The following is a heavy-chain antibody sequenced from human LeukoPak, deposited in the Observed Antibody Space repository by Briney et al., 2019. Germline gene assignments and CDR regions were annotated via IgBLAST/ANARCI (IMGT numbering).Heavy chain of an antibody. J-gene: IGHJ4*02. CDR3: ARESYGDYNHFDY. Sequence: GSLRLSSAASGFTFSRYGMPWVRQAPGKGLEWVAVISYDGSNKYHADSVKGRFTISRDNSKNTLYLQMNSLRAEDTAVYYCARESYGDYNHFDYWGQGTLVTVSS. V-gene: IGHV3-30*06. D-gene: IGHD4-17*01. CDR1: GFTFSRYG. CDR2: ISYDGSNK.